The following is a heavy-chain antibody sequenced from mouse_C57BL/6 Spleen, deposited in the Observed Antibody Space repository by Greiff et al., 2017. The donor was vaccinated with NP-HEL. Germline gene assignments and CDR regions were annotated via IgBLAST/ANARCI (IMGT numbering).Heavy chain of an antibody. CDR1: GYTFTDYE. J-gene: IGHJ4*01. V-gene: IGHV1-15*01. CDR3: TNYYGTYAMDY. CDR2: IDPETGGT. Sequence: VQRVESGAELVRPGASVTLSCKASGYTFTDYEMHWVKQTPVHGLEWIGAIDPETGGTAYNQKFKGKAILTADKSSSTAYMELRSLTSEDSAVYYCTNYYGTYAMDYWGQGTSVTVSS. D-gene: IGHD1-1*01.